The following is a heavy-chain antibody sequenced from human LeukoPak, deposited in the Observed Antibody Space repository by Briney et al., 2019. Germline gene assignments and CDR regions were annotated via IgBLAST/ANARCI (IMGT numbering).Heavy chain of an antibody. D-gene: IGHD3-16*02. Sequence: GGSLRLSCAASGFTFSNYDMHWVRQAPGKGLEWVAVISYDGSNEYYADSVKGRFTISRDNSKNTLFLQMNGPRAEDTAVYYCARGYRDAGRYFDYWGQGTLVTVSS. CDR1: GFTFSNYD. CDR2: ISYDGSNE. CDR3: ARGYRDAGRYFDY. J-gene: IGHJ4*02. V-gene: IGHV3-30-3*01.